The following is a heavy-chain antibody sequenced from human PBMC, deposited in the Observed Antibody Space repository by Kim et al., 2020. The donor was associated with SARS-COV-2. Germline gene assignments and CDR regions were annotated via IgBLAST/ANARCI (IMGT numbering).Heavy chain of an antibody. V-gene: IGHV1-46*01. CDR2: INPSGGST. D-gene: IGHD2-2*01. CDR3: ARGQSGWVVVVPAANDAFDI. J-gene: IGHJ3*02. Sequence: ASVKVSCKASGYTFTSYYMHWVRQAPGQGLEWMGIINPSGGSTSYAQKFQGRVTMTRDTSTSTVYMELSSLRSEDTAVYYCARGQSGWVVVVPAANDAFDIWGQGTMVTVSS. CDR1: GYTFTSYY.